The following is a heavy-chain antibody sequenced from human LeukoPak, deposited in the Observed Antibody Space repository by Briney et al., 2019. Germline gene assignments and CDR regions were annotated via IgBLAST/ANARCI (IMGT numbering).Heavy chain of an antibody. D-gene: IGHD3-22*01. V-gene: IGHV4-34*01. CDR3: ARTKRGSGYYTGVYYFDY. J-gene: IGHJ4*02. Sequence: SETLSLTCAVYGGSSSGYYWTWIRQPPGRGLEWIGEIHYSGSATYNPSLKSRVTISVDTSKNQFSLKLSSVTAADTAVYYCARTKRGSGYYTGVYYFDYWGQGTLVTVSS. CDR2: IHYSGSA. CDR1: GGSSSGYY.